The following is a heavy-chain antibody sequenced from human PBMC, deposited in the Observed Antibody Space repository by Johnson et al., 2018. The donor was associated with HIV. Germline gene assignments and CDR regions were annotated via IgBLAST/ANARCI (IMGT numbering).Heavy chain of an antibody. J-gene: IGHJ3*02. CDR3: AKGIMITFGGVIVKPHAFDI. CDR2: IWYDGSNK. Sequence: QVQLVESGGGVVQPGRSLRLSCAASGFTFSSYGMHWVRQAPGKGLEWVAVIWYDGSNKYYADSVKGRFTISRDNSKNTLYLQMNSLRAEDTAVYYCAKGIMITFGGVIVKPHAFDIWGQGTMVTVSS. V-gene: IGHV3-33*06. CDR1: GFTFSSYG. D-gene: IGHD3-16*02.